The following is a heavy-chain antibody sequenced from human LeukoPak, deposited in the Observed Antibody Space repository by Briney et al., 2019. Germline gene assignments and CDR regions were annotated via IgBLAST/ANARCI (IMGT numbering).Heavy chain of an antibody. CDR1: GGSISSYY. Sequence: SESLSLTCTVSGGSISSYYWTWVRQPPGKGLEWLGYIFDSGTTNYNPSLKRRITITVNTTKNQFPLKMSSVTAADTVVYYCRRIIRLVATIVDWGQGTLVTVSS. D-gene: IGHD5-12*01. J-gene: IGHJ4*02. CDR2: IFDSGTT. CDR3: RRIIRLVATIVD. V-gene: IGHV4-59*01.